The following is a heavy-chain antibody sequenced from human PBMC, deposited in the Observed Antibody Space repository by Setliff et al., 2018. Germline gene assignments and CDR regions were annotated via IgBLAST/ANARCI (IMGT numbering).Heavy chain of an antibody. CDR2: IYNGGST. CDR3: TRPHGGDYAFDI. D-gene: IGHD4-17*01. CDR1: GESFSNNY. V-gene: IGHV4-59*01. J-gene: IGHJ3*02. Sequence: PSETLSLTCSVYGESFSNNYWSWIRQSPGKGLEWIGYIYNGGSTDYNPSVKSRVTISLDTSKNQVSLRLTSVTAADTALYYCTRPHGGDYAFDIWGPGTMVTVS.